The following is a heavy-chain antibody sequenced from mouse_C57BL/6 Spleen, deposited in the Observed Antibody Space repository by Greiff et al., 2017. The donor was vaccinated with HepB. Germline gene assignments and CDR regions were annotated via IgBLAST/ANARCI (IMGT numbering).Heavy chain of an antibody. V-gene: IGHV1-64*01. CDR3: ASKRYYDYDEGDY. CDR1: GYTFTSYW. J-gene: IGHJ2*01. D-gene: IGHD2-4*01. CDR2: IHPNSGST. Sequence: QVQLQQPGAELVKPGASVKLSCKASGYTFTSYWMHWVKQRPGQGLEWIGMIHPNSGSTNYNEKFKSKATLTVDKSSSTAYMQLSSLTSEDSAVYHCASKRYYDYDEGDYWGQGTTLTVSS.